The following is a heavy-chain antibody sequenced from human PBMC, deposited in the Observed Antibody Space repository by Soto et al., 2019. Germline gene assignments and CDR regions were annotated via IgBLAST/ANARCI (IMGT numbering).Heavy chain of an antibody. CDR1: GGTFSSYA. J-gene: IGHJ4*02. CDR2: IIPIFGTA. CDR3: ARSYCSGGSCSIFDY. V-gene: IGHV1-69*13. Sequence: ASVKVSCKASGGTFSSYAISWVRQAPGQGLEWMGGIIPIFGTANYAQKFQGRVTITADESTSTAYMELSSLRSEDTAVYYCARSYCSGGSCSIFDYWGQGTLVTVSS. D-gene: IGHD2-15*01.